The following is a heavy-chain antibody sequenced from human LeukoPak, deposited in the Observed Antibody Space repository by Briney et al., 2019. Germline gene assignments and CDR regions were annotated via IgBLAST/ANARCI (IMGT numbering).Heavy chain of an antibody. CDR3: ASLQWDLPTSWGYFDY. D-gene: IGHD1-26*01. V-gene: IGHV3-33*01. Sequence: GGSLRLSCVASGFNFNTYGMHWVRQAPGRGLEWVAIIWYDGTNENYADSVKGRFTISRDDSENTLYLQMSSLRAEDTAVYYCASLQWDLPTSWGYFDYWGQGTLVTVSS. CDR1: GFNFNTYG. CDR2: IWYDGTNE. J-gene: IGHJ4*02.